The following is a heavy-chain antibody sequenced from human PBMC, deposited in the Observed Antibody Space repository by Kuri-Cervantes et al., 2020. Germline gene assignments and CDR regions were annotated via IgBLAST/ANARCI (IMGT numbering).Heavy chain of an antibody. D-gene: IGHD6-19*01. CDR1: GYTFTYRY. J-gene: IGHJ6*02. CDR2: ITPFNGNT. V-gene: IGHV1-45*02. Sequence: SVKVSCKASGYTFTYRYLHWVRQAPGQALEWMGWITPFNGNTNYAQKFQDRVTITRDRSMSTAYMELSSLRSEDTAVYYCAREIAVAGIGYYYYGMDVWGQGTTVTVSS. CDR3: AREIAVAGIGYYYYGMDV.